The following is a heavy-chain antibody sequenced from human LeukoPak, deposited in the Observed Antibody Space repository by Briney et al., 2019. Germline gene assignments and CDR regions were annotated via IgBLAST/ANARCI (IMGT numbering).Heavy chain of an antibody. CDR2: ISSSGSTI. CDR3: AKAGVVVVAAIDY. V-gene: IGHV3-11*01. D-gene: IGHD2-15*01. Sequence: GGSLRLSCAASGFTFSDYYMSWIRRAPGKGLEWVSYISSSGSTIYYADSVKGRFTISRDNAKNSLYLQMNSLRAEDTAVYYCAKAGVVVVAAIDYWGQGTLVTVSS. J-gene: IGHJ4*02. CDR1: GFTFSDYY.